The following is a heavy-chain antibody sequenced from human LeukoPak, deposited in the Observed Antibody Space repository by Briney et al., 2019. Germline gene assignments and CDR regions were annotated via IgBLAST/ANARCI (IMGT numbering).Heavy chain of an antibody. J-gene: IGHJ4*02. V-gene: IGHV3-7*01. CDR3: ARDRHGDYSDY. Sequence: GGSLRLSCAASGFTFSIQWMTWFCQALEKGLEWVANIKQDGSEKYYVDSVKGRFTISRDNAKNSLYLQMNSLRAEDTAVYYCARDRHGDYSDYWGQGTLVTVSS. CDR1: GFTFSIQW. CDR2: IKQDGSEK. D-gene: IGHD4-17*01.